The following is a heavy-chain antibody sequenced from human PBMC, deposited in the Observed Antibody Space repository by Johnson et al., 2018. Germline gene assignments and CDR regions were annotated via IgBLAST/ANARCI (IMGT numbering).Heavy chain of an antibody. V-gene: IGHV3-53*01. Sequence: VQLVESGGGVVQPGRSLRLSCAASGFTVSSNYMSWVRQAPGTGLEWVPVIYSGGSTYYADSVKGRFTISRDNSKNKLYLQMNSLRAEETAVYYCASTSAVWDYMDVWGKGTTVTVSS. J-gene: IGHJ6*03. CDR1: GFTVSSNY. CDR2: IYSGGST. D-gene: IGHD1-14*01. CDR3: ASTSAVWDYMDV.